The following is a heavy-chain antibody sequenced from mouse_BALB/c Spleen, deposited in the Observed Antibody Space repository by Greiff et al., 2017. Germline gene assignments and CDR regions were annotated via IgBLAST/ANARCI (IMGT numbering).Heavy chain of an antibody. CDR2: IYPGNSDT. CDR3: TRITTVVSMDY. J-gene: IGHJ4*01. D-gene: IGHD1-1*01. CDR1: GYTFTSYW. V-gene: IGHV1-5*01. Sequence: VQLQQSGTVLARPGASVKMSCKASGYTFTSYWMHWVKQRPGQGLEWIGAIYPGNSDTSYNQKFKGKAKLTAVTSTGTAYMELSSLTNEDSAVYYCTRITTVVSMDYWGQGTSVTVSS.